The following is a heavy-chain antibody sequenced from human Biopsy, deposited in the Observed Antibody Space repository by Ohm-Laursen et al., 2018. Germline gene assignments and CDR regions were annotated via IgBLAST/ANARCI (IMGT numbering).Heavy chain of an antibody. CDR3: ARVPAYPSIDGYYGLDL. V-gene: IGHV1-2*02. Sequence: SVKVSCKPSGYTFAGYYLHWVRQAPGHGLEWMGWINPNSGNANYAQSFQGRLTVTRDTSISTAYMELTSLTFDDTATYYCARVPAYPSIDGYYGLDLWGQGTTVIVSS. J-gene: IGHJ6*02. CDR1: GYTFAGYY. CDR2: INPNSGNA. D-gene: IGHD3-9*01.